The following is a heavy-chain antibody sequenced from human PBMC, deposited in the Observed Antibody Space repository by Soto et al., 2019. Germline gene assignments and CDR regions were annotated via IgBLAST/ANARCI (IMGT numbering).Heavy chain of an antibody. Sequence: SETLSLTCTVSGGSISSYYWSWIRQPPGKGLEWIGYIYYSGSTNYNPSLKSRVTISVDTSKNLFFLNLTSVTAADTAVYFCARIGLTSALLWGQGTLVTVSS. D-gene: IGHD4-17*01. CDR2: IYYSGST. CDR1: GGSISSYY. CDR3: ARIGLTSALL. V-gene: IGHV4-59*08. J-gene: IGHJ4*02.